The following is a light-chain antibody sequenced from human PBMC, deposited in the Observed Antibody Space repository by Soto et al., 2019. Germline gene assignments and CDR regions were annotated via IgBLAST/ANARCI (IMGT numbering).Light chain of an antibody. Sequence: EIVLTQSPGTLSLSPGERATLSCRASQSVSSSYLAWYKQKPGQAPRLLIYGASSRATGIPDRFSGSGSGTDFTLTISRLVPEDFAVYYCQQYGSSPRALTFGGGTKVDIK. V-gene: IGKV3-20*01. J-gene: IGKJ4*01. CDR3: QQYGSSPRALT. CDR1: QSVSSSY. CDR2: GAS.